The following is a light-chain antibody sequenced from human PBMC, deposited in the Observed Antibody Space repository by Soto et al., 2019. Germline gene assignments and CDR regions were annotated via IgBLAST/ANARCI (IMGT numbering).Light chain of an antibody. Sequence: QSALTQPASVSGSPGQSITISCTGTSSDVGGYNYVSWYQQYPGKAPKLMIYDVSKRPSGVSNRFSGSKSGNTASLTISGLQAEDGADYYCSSYTRSSTSVVFGGGTQLTVL. CDR3: SSYTRSSTSVV. J-gene: IGLJ2*01. V-gene: IGLV2-14*01. CDR2: DVS. CDR1: SSDVGGYNY.